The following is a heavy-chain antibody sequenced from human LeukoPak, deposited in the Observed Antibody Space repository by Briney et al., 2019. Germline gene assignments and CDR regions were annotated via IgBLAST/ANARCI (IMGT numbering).Heavy chain of an antibody. Sequence: PSETLSLTCTVSGGSISSYYWSWIRQPAGKGLEWIGRIYTSGSTNYNPSLKSRVTISVDTSKNQFSLKLSSVTAADTAVYYCAREEYYYDSSGCLFDYWGQGTLVTVSS. CDR1: GGSISSYY. D-gene: IGHD3-22*01. CDR3: AREEYYYDSSGCLFDY. J-gene: IGHJ4*02. CDR2: IYTSGST. V-gene: IGHV4-4*07.